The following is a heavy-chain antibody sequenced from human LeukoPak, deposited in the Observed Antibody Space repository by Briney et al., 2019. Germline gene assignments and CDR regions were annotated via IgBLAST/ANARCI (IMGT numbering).Heavy chain of an antibody. CDR3: ARNYYYDDSGDAFDI. CDR2: MNPKSGNT. Sequence: ASVKVSCKASGYNFSRYEINWVRQATGQGLEWMGWMNPKSGNTGYAQKFKDRVTFTRDTSMSTVYMDLRSLRSEDTAIYFCARNYYYDDSGDAFDIWGQGTMVTVSS. CDR1: GYNFSRYE. J-gene: IGHJ3*02. D-gene: IGHD3-22*01. V-gene: IGHV1-8*03.